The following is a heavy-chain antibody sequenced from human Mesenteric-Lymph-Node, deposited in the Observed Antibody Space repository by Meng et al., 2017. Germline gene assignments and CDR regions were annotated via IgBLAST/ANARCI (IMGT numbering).Heavy chain of an antibody. Sequence: ASVKVSCKASGYTFTSYCISWVRQAPGQGREWMGWISAYNGNTNYAQKLQGRVTMTTDTSTSTAYMELRSLRSDDTAVYYCARDIGEDYYGSGSYYKFHFDYWGQGTLVTVSS. CDR2: ISAYNGNT. CDR3: ARDIGEDYYGSGSYYKFHFDY. CDR1: GYTFTSYC. V-gene: IGHV1-18*01. J-gene: IGHJ4*02. D-gene: IGHD3-10*01.